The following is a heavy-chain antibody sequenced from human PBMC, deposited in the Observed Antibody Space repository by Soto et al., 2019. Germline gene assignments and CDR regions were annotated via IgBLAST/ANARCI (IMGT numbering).Heavy chain of an antibody. D-gene: IGHD2-8*01. CDR3: ARHPGYAVPTVYATHYFNY. CDR1: GDSISSDNYY. V-gene: IGHV4-39*01. CDR2: IYCTGST. Sequence: QLQLQESGPGLVKPSETLSLTCTVSGDSISSDNYYCGWIRQPPGKGLEWIGSIYCTGSTYYNPSLKSRVTMSVDTSKSQFSLKLSSVTAADTAVYYCARHPGYAVPTVYATHYFNYWGQGILVTVST. J-gene: IGHJ4*02.